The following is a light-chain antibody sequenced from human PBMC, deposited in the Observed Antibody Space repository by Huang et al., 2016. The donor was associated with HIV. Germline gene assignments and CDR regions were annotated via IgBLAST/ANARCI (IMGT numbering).Light chain of an antibody. CDR2: DAS. Sequence: DIVMTQSPATLSVSPGERATLSCRTSQSVSNNLAWYQQKPGQAPRLLIYDASARATGIPDRFSGSGSGTEFTLTISSLQSEDFTVYYCQQYNNWPIFTVGPGTKVDIK. J-gene: IGKJ3*01. CDR3: QQYNNWPIFT. V-gene: IGKV3D-15*01. CDR1: QSVSNN.